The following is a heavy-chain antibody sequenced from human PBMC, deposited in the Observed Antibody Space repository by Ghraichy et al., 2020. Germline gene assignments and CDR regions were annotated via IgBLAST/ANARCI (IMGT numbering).Heavy chain of an antibody. V-gene: IGHV3-7*03. CDR3: VRDDIAVGGIDALDI. J-gene: IGHJ3*02. Sequence: GGSLRLSCAASGFTFNRYWMTWVRQAPGKGLEWVANIKQDGSEKYYVDSVMGRFTISRDNAKNSLYLEVNSLRAEDTAVYYCVRDDIAVGGIDALDIWGQGTMVTVSS. D-gene: IGHD6-19*01. CDR1: GFTFNRYW. CDR2: IKQDGSEK.